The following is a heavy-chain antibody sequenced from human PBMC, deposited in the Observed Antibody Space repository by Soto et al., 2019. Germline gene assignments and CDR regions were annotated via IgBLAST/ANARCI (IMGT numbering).Heavy chain of an antibody. CDR3: ASTMDV. J-gene: IGHJ6*02. V-gene: IGHV3-30-3*01. CDR1: GFTFSSYA. CDR2: ISYDGSNK. Sequence: QVQLVESGGGVVQPGRSLRLSCAASGFTFSSYAMKWVRQAPGKGLEWVAVISYDGSNKYYADSVKGRFTISRDNSKNTLYLQMNSLRDEDTAVYYCASTMDVWGQGTTVTVSS.